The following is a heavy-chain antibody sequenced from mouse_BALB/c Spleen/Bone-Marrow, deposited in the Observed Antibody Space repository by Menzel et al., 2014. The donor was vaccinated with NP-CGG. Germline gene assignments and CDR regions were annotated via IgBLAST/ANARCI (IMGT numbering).Heavy chain of an antibody. CDR2: FHPYNDDT. Sequence: VQLQQSGAELVKPGASVKMSCKAFGYTFTTYPIEWVKQNHGKSLEWIGNFHPYNDDTKYNEKFKGKAKLTVEKSSSTVLLDVSRLASDDSGVYYCRWGGGFAYWGQGTLVTVSA. CDR3: RWGGGFAY. D-gene: IGHD2-3*01. V-gene: IGHV1-47*01. J-gene: IGHJ3*01. CDR1: GYTFTTYP.